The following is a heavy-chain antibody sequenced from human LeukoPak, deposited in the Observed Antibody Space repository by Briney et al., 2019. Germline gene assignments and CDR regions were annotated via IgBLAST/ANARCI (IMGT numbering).Heavy chain of an antibody. J-gene: IGHJ6*02. CDR1: GFTFSSYE. CDR3: ASTGRDYYYGMDV. Sequence: PGGSLRLSCAASGFTFSSYEMNWVRQAPGKGLEWVSYISSSGSTIYYAGSVKGRFTISRDNAKNSLYLQMNSLRAEDTAVYYCASTGRDYYYGMDVWGQGTTVTVSS. D-gene: IGHD3-10*01. CDR2: ISSSGSTI. V-gene: IGHV3-48*03.